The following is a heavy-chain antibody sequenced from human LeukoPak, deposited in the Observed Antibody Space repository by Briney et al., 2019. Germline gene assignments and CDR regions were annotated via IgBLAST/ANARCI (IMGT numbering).Heavy chain of an antibody. Sequence: GASVKVSCKPSGYTFSDYGITWARQAPGQGIEWMGWISGYNGNTNYAESLQGRVTMTIDTSTSTAYMDLRSLRSDDTAVYYCARVGLVDNEYGFYFYMDVWGKGTTVIVSS. D-gene: IGHD4/OR15-4a*01. CDR2: ISGYNGNT. V-gene: IGHV1-18*01. CDR3: ARVGLVDNEYGFYFYMDV. J-gene: IGHJ6*03. CDR1: GYTFSDYG.